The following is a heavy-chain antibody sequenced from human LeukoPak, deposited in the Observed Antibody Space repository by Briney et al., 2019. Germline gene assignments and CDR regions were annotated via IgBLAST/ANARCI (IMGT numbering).Heavy chain of an antibody. Sequence: SVKVSCKASGGTFSSYAISWVRQAPGQGLEWMGRIIPILGIANYAQKFQGRVTITADESTSTAYMELSSLRAEDTAVYYCARDRVAVAGINYFDYWGQGTLVTVSS. CDR1: GGTFSSYA. J-gene: IGHJ4*02. CDR2: IIPILGIA. V-gene: IGHV1-69*04. CDR3: ARDRVAVAGINYFDY. D-gene: IGHD6-19*01.